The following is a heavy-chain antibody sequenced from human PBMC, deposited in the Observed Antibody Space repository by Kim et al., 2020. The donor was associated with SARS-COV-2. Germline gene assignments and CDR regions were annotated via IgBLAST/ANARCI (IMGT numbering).Heavy chain of an antibody. CDR3: ARSGLAGATPFDP. V-gene: IGHV4-38-2*01. Sequence: PGRGLGMIASMNQNATTYYNPSLQNRVTLSMGTSKNQFYLKLTSLTAADTAFYFCARSGLAGATPFDPWGQGTLVTVSS. J-gene: IGHJ5*02. D-gene: IGHD1-26*01. CDR2: MNQNATT.